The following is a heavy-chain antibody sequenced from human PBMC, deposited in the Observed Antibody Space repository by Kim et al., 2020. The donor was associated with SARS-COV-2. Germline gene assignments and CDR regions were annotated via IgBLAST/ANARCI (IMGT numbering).Heavy chain of an antibody. D-gene: IGHD3-16*01. J-gene: IGHJ3*02. V-gene: IGHV4-59*13. CDR2: IYYSGST. Sequence: SETLSLTCTVSGESISNYYWNWIRQPPGKGLEWIGYIYYSGSTNYNPSLKSRVTISVDTSNNQFSLKLSSVTAADTAVYYCARDGGRSRGAFDIWGQGTMVTVSS. CDR1: GESISNYY. CDR3: ARDGGRSRGAFDI.